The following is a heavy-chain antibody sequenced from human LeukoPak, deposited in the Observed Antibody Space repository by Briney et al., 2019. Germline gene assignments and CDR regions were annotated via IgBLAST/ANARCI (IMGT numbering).Heavy chain of an antibody. V-gene: IGHV1-2*02. J-gene: IGHJ5*02. CDR2: INPSSGGT. D-gene: IGHD6-19*01. CDR1: GYSFTGYY. Sequence: GASVKVSCKASGYSFTGYYMRWVRHAPGQGLEWMGWINPSSGGTNYAQKFQGRVTMTRDTSISTAYMGLRSLTSDDSAVYYCARDGAVTGSYNWFDRWGQGTLVTASS. CDR3: ARDGAVTGSYNWFDR.